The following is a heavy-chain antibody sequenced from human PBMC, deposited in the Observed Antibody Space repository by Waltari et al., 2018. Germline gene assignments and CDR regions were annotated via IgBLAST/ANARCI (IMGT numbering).Heavy chain of an antibody. J-gene: IGHJ5*02. CDR3: ARANGPAAPEPNWFDP. Sequence: QVQLQESGPGLVKPSETLSLTCTVSGGSISSYYWSWIRQPPGKGLEWIGYIYTSGSTNYNRSLKSRVTISVDTSKNQFSLKLSAVTAADTAVYYCARANGPAAPEPNWFDPWGQGTLVTVSS. V-gene: IGHV4-4*09. D-gene: IGHD6-13*01. CDR1: GGSISSYY. CDR2: IYTSGST.